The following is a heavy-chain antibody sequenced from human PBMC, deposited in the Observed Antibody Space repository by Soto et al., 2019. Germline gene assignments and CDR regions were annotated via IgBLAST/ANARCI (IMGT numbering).Heavy chain of an antibody. CDR3: ARGLSGYDPHYYYYMDV. V-gene: IGHV3-7*01. Sequence: EVQLVESGGGLVQPGGSLRLSCAASGFTFSSYWMSWVRQAPGKGLEWVANIKQDGSEKYYVDSVKGRFTISRDNAKNSLYLQMNGLRAEDTAVYYCARGLSGYDPHYYYYMDVWGKGTTVTVSS. CDR2: IKQDGSEK. J-gene: IGHJ6*03. D-gene: IGHD5-12*01. CDR1: GFTFSSYW.